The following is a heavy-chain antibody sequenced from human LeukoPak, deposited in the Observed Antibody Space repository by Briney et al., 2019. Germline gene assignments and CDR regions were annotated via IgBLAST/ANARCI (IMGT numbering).Heavy chain of an antibody. CDR2: ISYDGSNK. CDR3: AKGSLGYYDSSGYYYYFDY. Sequence: QSGGSLRLSCAASGFTFSSYGMHRVRQAPGKGLEWAAVISYDGSNKYYADSVKGRFTISRDNSKNTLYLQMNSLRAEDTAVYYCAKGSLGYYDSSGYYYYFDYWGQGTLVTVSS. D-gene: IGHD3-22*01. V-gene: IGHV3-30*18. CDR1: GFTFSSYG. J-gene: IGHJ4*02.